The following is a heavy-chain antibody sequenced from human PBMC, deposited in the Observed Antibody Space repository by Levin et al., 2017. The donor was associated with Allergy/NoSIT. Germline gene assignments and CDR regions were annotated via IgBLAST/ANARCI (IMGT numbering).Heavy chain of an antibody. D-gene: IGHD2-21*02. CDR2: ISAGGETT. CDR1: GLSFSNYA. J-gene: IGHJ4*02. Sequence: PGGSLRLSCAVSGLSFSNYAMSWVRQAPGKGLEWVSAISAGGETTYYADSVKGRFTISRDNSKNTLDLQMHSLRGEDTAVYYCAKAYGDGGCHGGNFDHWGQGILVTVSS. V-gene: IGHV3-23*01. CDR3: AKAYGDGGCHGGNFDH.